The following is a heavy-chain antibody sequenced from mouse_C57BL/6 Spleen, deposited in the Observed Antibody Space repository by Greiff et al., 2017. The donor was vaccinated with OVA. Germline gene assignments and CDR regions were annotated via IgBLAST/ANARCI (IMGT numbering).Heavy chain of an antibody. CDR2: ISSGSSTI. V-gene: IGHV5-17*01. Sequence: EVKLVESGGGLVKPGGSLKLSCAASGFTFSDYGMHWVRQAPEKGLEWVAYISSGSSTIYYADTVKGRFTISRDNAKNTLFLQMTSLRSEDTAMYYCARQGYYPYYFDYWGQGTTLTVSS. D-gene: IGHD2-3*01. J-gene: IGHJ2*01. CDR1: GFTFSDYG. CDR3: ARQGYYPYYFDY.